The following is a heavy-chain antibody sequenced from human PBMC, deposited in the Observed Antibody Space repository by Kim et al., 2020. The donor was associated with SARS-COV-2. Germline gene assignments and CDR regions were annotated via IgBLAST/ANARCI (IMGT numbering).Heavy chain of an antibody. V-gene: IGHV3-15*01. CDR2: MKSKNDGGTT. Sequence: GGSLRLSCAASGFTFSNAWMSWVRQAPGKGLEWVGRMKSKNDGGTTDYAAPVKGRFTISSDESKNTLYLPMTSLTTEDTAVYYCTTDPASFLLFSYYGFGGWGQGTTVTVSS. D-gene: IGHD3-3*02. CDR3: TTDPASFLLFSYYGFGG. CDR1: GFTFSNAW. J-gene: IGHJ6*02.